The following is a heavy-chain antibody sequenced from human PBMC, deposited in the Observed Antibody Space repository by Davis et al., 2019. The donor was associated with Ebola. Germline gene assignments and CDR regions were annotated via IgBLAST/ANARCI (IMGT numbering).Heavy chain of an antibody. CDR3: ARINYDFWSGYANWFDP. V-gene: IGHV4-30-4*01. Sequence: MPSETLSLTCTVSGGSISSGDYYWSWIRQPPGKGLEWIGYIYYSGSTYYNPSLKSRVTISVDTSKNQFSLKLSSVTAADTAVYYCARINYDFWSGYANWFDPWGQGTLVTVSS. J-gene: IGHJ5*02. CDR1: GGSISSGDYY. CDR2: IYYSGST. D-gene: IGHD3-3*01.